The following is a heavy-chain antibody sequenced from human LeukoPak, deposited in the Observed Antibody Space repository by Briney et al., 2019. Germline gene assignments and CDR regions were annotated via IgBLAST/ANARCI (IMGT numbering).Heavy chain of an antibody. V-gene: IGHV3-74*01. CDR2: INSDGSST. CDR1: GFTFSSYW. J-gene: IGHJ4*02. CDR3: AGPSPSGVVLWNY. D-gene: IGHD2-21*01. Sequence: PGGSLRLSCAASGFTFSSYWMHWVRHAPGKGLVWVSRINSDGSSTSYADSVKGRFTISRDNAKNTLYLQMNSLRAEDTAVYYCAGPSPSGVVLWNYWGQGTLVTVSS.